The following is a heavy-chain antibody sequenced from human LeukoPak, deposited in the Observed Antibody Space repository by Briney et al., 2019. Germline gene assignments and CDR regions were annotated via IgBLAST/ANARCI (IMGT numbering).Heavy chain of an antibody. V-gene: IGHV3-30*04. CDR1: GFTFSSYA. CDR2: ISYDGSNK. D-gene: IGHD3-3*01. Sequence: GRSLRLSCAASGFTFSSYAMHWVRQAPGKGLEWVAVISYDGSNKYYADSVKGRFTISRDNSKNTLYLQMNSLRAEDTAVYYCGRSGGYYDYYYYGMDVWAQGTTVTVSS. CDR3: GRSGGYYDYYYYGMDV. J-gene: IGHJ6*02.